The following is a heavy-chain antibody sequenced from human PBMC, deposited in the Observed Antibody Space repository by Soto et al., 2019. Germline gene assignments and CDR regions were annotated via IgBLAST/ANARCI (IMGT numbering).Heavy chain of an antibody. V-gene: IGHV3-30*07. D-gene: IGHD3-10*01. Sequence: DSVQGRFTISRDNSKNTVYLQMKSLRAEDTAVYYCARDRGVGGGHSLDGVFWCDPWGQGTLVTFSS. CDR3: ARDRGVGGGHSLDGVFWCDP. J-gene: IGHJ5*02.